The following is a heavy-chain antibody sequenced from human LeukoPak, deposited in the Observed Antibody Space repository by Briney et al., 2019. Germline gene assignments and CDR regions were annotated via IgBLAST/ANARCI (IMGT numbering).Heavy chain of an antibody. V-gene: IGHV4-39*01. CDR2: IYFSGTT. D-gene: IGHD6-6*01. J-gene: IGHJ3*02. CDR1: SASISSTNYN. CDR3: ARQSEAARLDAFDI. Sequence: SETLSLTCTVSSASISSTNYNWGWLRQPPGKGPEWIGNIYFSGTTYYNPSLKSRVIISVDTSKSQFSLKLSSVTAADTAVYYCARQSEAARLDAFDIWGQGTMVTVSS.